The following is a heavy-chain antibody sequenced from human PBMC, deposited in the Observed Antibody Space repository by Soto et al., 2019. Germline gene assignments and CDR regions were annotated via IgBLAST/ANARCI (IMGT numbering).Heavy chain of an antibody. CDR2: ISGTGGT. CDR1: GFTFSSYV. V-gene: IGHV3-23*01. J-gene: IGHJ4*02. Sequence: EVQLWESGGGLVQPGGSLRLSCAVSGFTFSSYVMSWVRQAPGKGLEWVSAISGTGGTYYADSVKGRFSISRDNSKNALYLQMNNLRDEDTAVYYCANDRRGAYCSGGICYSPDYWGQGTLVIVSS. CDR3: ANDRRGAYCSGGICYSPDY. D-gene: IGHD2-15*01.